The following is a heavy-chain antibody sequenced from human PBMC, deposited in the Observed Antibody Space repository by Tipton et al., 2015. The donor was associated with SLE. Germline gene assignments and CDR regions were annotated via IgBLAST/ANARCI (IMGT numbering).Heavy chain of an antibody. Sequence: SLRLSCAASGFTFSSYSMNWVRQAPGKGLEWFSSISSSSSYIYYADSVKGRFTISRDNAKNSLYLQMNSLRAEDTAVYYCAREQWALPRIFDYWCQGTLVTVSS. D-gene: IGHD1-26*01. V-gene: IGHV3-21*04. CDR2: ISSSSSYI. CDR3: AREQWALPRIFDY. J-gene: IGHJ4*02. CDR1: GFTFSSYS.